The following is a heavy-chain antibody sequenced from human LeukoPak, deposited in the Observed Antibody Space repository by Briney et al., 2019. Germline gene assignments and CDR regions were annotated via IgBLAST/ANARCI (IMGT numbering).Heavy chain of an antibody. D-gene: IGHD3-10*01. CDR1: GGTFSSYA. CDR3: ALLWFGELWTKDY. Sequence: SVKVSCKASGGTFSSYAISWVRQAPGQGLEWMGGIIPIFGTANYAQKFQGRVTITADESTSTAHMELSRLTSDDTAVYYCALLWFGELWTKDYWGQGTLVTVSS. V-gene: IGHV1-69*01. J-gene: IGHJ4*02. CDR2: IIPIFGTA.